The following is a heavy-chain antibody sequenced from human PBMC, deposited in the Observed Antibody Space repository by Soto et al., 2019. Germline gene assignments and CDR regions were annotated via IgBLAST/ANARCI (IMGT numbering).Heavy chain of an antibody. J-gene: IGHJ4*02. CDR1: GFSFTTDGMG. D-gene: IGHD6-13*01. V-gene: IGHV2-5*02. Sequence: QITLKESGPTLVKPTQTLTLTCTFSGFSFTTDGMGVGWIRQPPGKALDWLALIYWDDDKRYSPSLKSRLTITKDASRNQVVLTLTNMDPADTATYSCAHLYWAASGTRYYFDYWGQGTLVTVSS. CDR3: AHLYWAASGTRYYFDY. CDR2: IYWDDDK.